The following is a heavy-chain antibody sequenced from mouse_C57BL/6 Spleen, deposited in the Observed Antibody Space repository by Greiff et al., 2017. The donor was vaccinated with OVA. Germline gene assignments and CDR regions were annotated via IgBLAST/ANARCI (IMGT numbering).Heavy chain of an antibody. Sequence: DVHLVESGADLVKPGGSLKLSCAASGFTFSSYGMSWVRQTPDQRLEWVATISSGGSYTSYPDSVKGRFTLSRDNAKNTQYLQMSSLKSEDTAMYYCARAENNYDYYYWGQGTTLTAST. D-gene: IGHD1-2*01. CDR1: GFTFSSYG. V-gene: IGHV5-6*01. CDR2: ISSGGSYT. J-gene: IGHJ2*01. CDR3: ARAENNYDYYY.